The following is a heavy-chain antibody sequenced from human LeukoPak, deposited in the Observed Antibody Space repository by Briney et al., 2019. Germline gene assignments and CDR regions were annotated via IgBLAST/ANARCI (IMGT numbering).Heavy chain of an antibody. CDR1: GFTFSSYA. Sequence: PGGSLRLSCAASGFTFSSYATSWVRQAPGKGLEWVSAISGSGGSTYYADSVKGRFTISRDNSKNTLYLQMNSLRAEDTAVYYCAKDFGRAIDYVWGSYRYPSLGYWGQGTLVTVSS. D-gene: IGHD3-16*02. CDR2: ISGSGGST. CDR3: AKDFGRAIDYVWGSYRYPSLGY. J-gene: IGHJ4*02. V-gene: IGHV3-23*01.